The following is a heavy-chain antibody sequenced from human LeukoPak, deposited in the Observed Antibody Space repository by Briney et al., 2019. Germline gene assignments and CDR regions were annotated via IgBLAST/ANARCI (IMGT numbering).Heavy chain of an antibody. V-gene: IGHV3-21*01. Sequence: GGSLRLSCAASGFTFSTYAMTWVRQTPGKGLEWVSSISSSSSYIYYADSVKGRFTISRDNAKNSLYLQMNSLRAEDTAVYYCARDRGIQLWQDAFDIWGQGTMVTVSS. J-gene: IGHJ3*02. CDR3: ARDRGIQLWQDAFDI. CDR1: GFTFSTYA. CDR2: ISSSSSYI. D-gene: IGHD5-18*01.